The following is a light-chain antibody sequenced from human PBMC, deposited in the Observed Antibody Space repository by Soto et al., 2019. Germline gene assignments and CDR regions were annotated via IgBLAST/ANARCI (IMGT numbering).Light chain of an antibody. J-gene: IGLJ2*01. CDR2: DVS. V-gene: IGLV2-14*01. Sequence: QSALAQPASVSGSPGQSITISCTGTSSDVGGYNYVSWYQQHPGKAPKLMIYDVSNRPSGVSNRFSGSKSGNTASLTISGHQAEDEADYHCSSYTSSSTLEVFGGGTKLTVL. CDR3: SSYTSSSTLEV. CDR1: SSDVGGYNY.